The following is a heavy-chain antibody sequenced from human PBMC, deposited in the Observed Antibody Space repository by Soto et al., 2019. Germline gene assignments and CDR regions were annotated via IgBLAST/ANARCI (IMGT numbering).Heavy chain of an antibody. CDR2: IWYDGSNK. Sequence: QVQLVESGGGVVQPGRSLRLSCAASGFTFSSYGMHWVRQAPGKGLEWGAGIWYDGSNKYYADSVKGRFTISRDNSKNTLYLQMNSLRAEDTAVYYCARDGYCSGGSCYSVPVFDYWGQGTLVTVSS. D-gene: IGHD2-15*01. J-gene: IGHJ4*02. CDR3: ARDGYCSGGSCYSVPVFDY. V-gene: IGHV3-33*01. CDR1: GFTFSSYG.